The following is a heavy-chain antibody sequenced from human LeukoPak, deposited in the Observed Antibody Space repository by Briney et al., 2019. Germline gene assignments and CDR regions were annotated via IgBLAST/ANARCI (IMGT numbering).Heavy chain of an antibody. CDR2: VFYSGRT. J-gene: IGHJ6*03. CDR3: ATVGGTSDYYVDV. V-gene: IGHV4-59*01. CDR1: GGSLIDYY. Sequence: PSETLSLTCAVSGGSLIDYYWSWIRHPPGKGLEGIGYVFYSGRTNYNPSLKSRVTISVDTSKNQFSLKLTSVTAADTAVYYCATVGGTSDYYVDVWGKGTTVIVSS. D-gene: IGHD1-26*01.